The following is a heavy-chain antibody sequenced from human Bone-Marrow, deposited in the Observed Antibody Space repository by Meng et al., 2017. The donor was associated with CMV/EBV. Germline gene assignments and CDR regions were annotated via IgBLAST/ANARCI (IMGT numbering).Heavy chain of an antibody. D-gene: IGHD3-9*01. Sequence: GGSLRLSCAASGFTFSSYEMNWVRQAPGKGLEWVSYISSSGSTIYYADSVKGRFTISRDNAKNSLYLQMNSLRAEDTAVYYCASFNDILTGYGNGMDVWGPGHTVTCAS. CDR1: GFTFSSYE. J-gene: IGHJ6*01. CDR3: ASFNDILTGYGNGMDV. V-gene: IGHV3-48*03. CDR2: ISSSGSTI.